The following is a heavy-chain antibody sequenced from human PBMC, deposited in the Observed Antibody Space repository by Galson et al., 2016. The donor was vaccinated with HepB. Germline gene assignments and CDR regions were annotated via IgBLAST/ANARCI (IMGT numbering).Heavy chain of an antibody. V-gene: IGHV3-48*04. CDR3: AEQSVD. CDR1: GFTFSTYS. J-gene: IGHJ4*02. CDR2: SSSTSSSI. D-gene: IGHD1/OR15-1a*01. Sequence: SLRLSCAASGFTFSTYSMSWVRQAPGKGLEFVSYSSSTSSSIYYADSVKGRFTISRDNAKNSLYLQMNSLRAEDTAVYYCAEQSVDWGQGTLVTVSS.